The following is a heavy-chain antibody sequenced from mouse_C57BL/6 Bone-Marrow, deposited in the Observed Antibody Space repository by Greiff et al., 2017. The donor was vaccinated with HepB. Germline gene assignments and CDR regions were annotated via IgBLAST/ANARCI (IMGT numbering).Heavy chain of an antibody. Sequence: VQLVESGAELARPGASVKMSCKASGYTFTSYTMHWVKQRPGQGLEWIGYINPSSGYTKYNQKFKDKATLTADKSSSTAYMQLSSLTSEDSAVYYCARCYSNYVGFAYWGQGTLVTVSA. V-gene: IGHV1-4*01. CDR2: INPSSGYT. D-gene: IGHD2-5*01. J-gene: IGHJ3*01. CDR1: GYTFTSYT. CDR3: ARCYSNYVGFAY.